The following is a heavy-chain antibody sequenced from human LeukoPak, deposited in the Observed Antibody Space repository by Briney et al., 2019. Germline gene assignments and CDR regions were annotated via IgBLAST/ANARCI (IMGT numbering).Heavy chain of an antibody. D-gene: IGHD6-19*01. CDR3: ARGRSNLSGWYGPGYFDY. CDR1: GYTFTSYG. J-gene: IGHJ4*02. Sequence: ASVKVSCKASGYTFTSYGISWVRQAPGQGPEWMGWISAYNGNTNYAQKLQGRVTMTTDTSTSTAYMELRSLRSDDTAVYYCARGRSNLSGWYGPGYFDYWGQGTLVTVSS. V-gene: IGHV1-18*01. CDR2: ISAYNGNT.